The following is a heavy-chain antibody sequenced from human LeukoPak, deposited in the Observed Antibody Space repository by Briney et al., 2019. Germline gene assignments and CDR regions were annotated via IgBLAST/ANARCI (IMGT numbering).Heavy chain of an antibody. V-gene: IGHV1-69*01. CDR2: IIPIFGTA. CDR3: ARGGGDYVWGYFDL. Sequence: SVKVSCKASGGTFSSYGISWVRQAPGQGLEWMGGIIPIFGTANYAQKFQGRVTITADESMSTAYMELSSLRSEDTAVYYCARGGGDYVWGYFDLWGRGTLVTVSS. J-gene: IGHJ2*01. CDR1: GGTFSSYG. D-gene: IGHD3-16*01.